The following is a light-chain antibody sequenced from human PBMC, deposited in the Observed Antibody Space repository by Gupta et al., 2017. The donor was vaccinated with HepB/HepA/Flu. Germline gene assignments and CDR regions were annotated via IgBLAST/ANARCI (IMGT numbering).Light chain of an antibody. CDR1: DSNVASKY. CDR3: SSWDESLNGWV. CDR2: TDY. J-gene: IGLJ3*02. Sequence: HSVLTQLPSASGTPGQRITIPCFGSDSNVASKYVYWYQQLPGTAPKILIYTDYQRPSGIPDRFAGSKSGTSASLAISGLRSDDESDYYCSSWDESLNGWVFGGGTRLTVL. V-gene: IGLV1-47*01.